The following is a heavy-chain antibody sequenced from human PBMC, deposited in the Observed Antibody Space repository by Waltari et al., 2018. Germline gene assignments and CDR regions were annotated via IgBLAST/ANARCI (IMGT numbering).Heavy chain of an antibody. CDR3: AKENSLWFGELDY. CDR1: GFTFSSYA. Sequence: EVQLLVSGGGLVQPGGSLRLSCAASGFTFSSYAMSWVRQAPGKGLEWVSVIYSGGSTYYADSVKGRFTISRDNSKNTLYLQMNSLRAEDTAVYYCAKENSLWFGELDYWGQGTLVTVSS. CDR2: IYSGGST. J-gene: IGHJ4*02. D-gene: IGHD3-10*01. V-gene: IGHV3-23*03.